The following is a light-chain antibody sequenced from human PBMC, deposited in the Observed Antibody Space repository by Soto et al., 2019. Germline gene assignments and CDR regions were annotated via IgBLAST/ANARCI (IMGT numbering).Light chain of an antibody. V-gene: IGKV3-11*01. CDR3: QQRSNWPPST. CDR2: DAS. Sequence: EIVLTQSPGTLSLSPGERAPLSRRASQSVSSYLAWYQQKPGQAPRLLIYDASNRATGVPARFSGSGSGTDFTLAISSLEPEDFAVYYCQQRSNWPPSTFGQGTRLEIK. CDR1: QSVSSY. J-gene: IGKJ5*01.